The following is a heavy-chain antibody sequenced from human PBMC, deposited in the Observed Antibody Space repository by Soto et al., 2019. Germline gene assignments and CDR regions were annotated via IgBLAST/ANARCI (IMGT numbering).Heavy chain of an antibody. CDR2: IIPIFGTA. V-gene: IGHV1-69*13. CDR3: ARNKMERRHFYYFDY. J-gene: IGHJ4*02. Sequence: SVKVSCKASGGTFSSYAISWVRQAPGQGLEWMGGIIPIFGTANYAQKFQGRVTITADESTSTAYMELSSLRSEDTAVYYCARNKMERRHFYYFDYWGQGTLVTVSS. D-gene: IGHD1-1*01. CDR1: GGTFSSYA.